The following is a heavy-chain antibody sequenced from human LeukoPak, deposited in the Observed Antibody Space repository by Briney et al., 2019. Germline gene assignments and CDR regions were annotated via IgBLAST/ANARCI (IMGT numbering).Heavy chain of an antibody. CDR2: IYYNGNS. Sequence: SQTLSLTCTVSGGSLSTGDYYWRSVRQPPGKGLEWIGYIYYNGNSFYNPSLKSPATISVDTSKNQFSLSLTSVTAAGTAVYYCARVRYGDYAGDYWGQGTLVTVSS. CDR3: ARVRYGDYAGDY. D-gene: IGHD3-9*01. J-gene: IGHJ4*02. V-gene: IGHV4-30-4*01. CDR1: GGSLSTGDYY.